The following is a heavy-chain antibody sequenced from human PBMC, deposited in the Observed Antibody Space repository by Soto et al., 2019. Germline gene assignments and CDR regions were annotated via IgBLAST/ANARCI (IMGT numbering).Heavy chain of an antibody. V-gene: IGHV1-18*01. CDR2: TNTFNGNT. CDR3: ARGFIPANY. CDR1: GYTFSDYG. J-gene: IGHJ4*02. Sequence: QVHLVQSEGEVKKPGASVKVSCKTSGYTFSDYGVSCVRQAPGQGLEWMGWTNTFNGNTKYAQQFQGRVTLSIDTSTRRVFLKLTSLKFYDAAVDYCARGFIPANYWGQGTRVTVSS. D-gene: IGHD2-2*01.